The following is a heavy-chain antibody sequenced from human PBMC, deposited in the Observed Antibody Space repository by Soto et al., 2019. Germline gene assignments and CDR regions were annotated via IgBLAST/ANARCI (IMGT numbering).Heavy chain of an antibody. J-gene: IGHJ6*02. V-gene: IGHV4-30-4*01. CDR2: IYSSGST. Sequence: PSETLSLTCTVSGGSIGSGDYYWSWIRQPPGKGLQWIGYIYSSGSTYSNPSLRSRVTMSVDTSKNQFSLKLSSVSAADTAVYYCARGSTYRADNMPGGDYYYHHAMDVWGQGTTVTVSS. D-gene: IGHD3-16*01. CDR1: GGSIGSGDYY. CDR3: ARGSTYRADNMPGGDYYYHHAMDV.